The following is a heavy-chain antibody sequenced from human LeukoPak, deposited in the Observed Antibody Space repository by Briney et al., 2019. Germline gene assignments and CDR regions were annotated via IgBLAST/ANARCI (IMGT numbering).Heavy chain of an antibody. J-gene: IGHJ4*02. CDR3: ARGYSGFLSGWELKLDY. CDR1: GGSISSSSYY. CDR2: IYYSGST. D-gene: IGHD6-19*01. Sequence: SETLSLTYTVSGGSISSSSYYWGWIRQPPGKGLEWIGSIYYSGSTYYNPSLKSRVTISVDTSKNQFSLKLSSVTAADTAVYYCARGYSGFLSGWELKLDYWGQGTLVTVSS. V-gene: IGHV4-39*01.